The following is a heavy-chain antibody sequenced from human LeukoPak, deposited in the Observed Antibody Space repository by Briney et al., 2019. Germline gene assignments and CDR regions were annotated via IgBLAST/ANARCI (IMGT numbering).Heavy chain of an antibody. Sequence: GGSLRLSCAASGFTFSNVGVSWVRQAPGKGLEWVGRIKSNTDGGTTHYAVPVKGRFTISRDDSKNTLYLQMNSLKTEDTALYYCTTAAESWLQPDYWSQGTRVTVSS. CDR1: GFTFSNVG. D-gene: IGHD5-24*01. CDR2: IKSNTDGGTT. J-gene: IGHJ4*02. CDR3: TTAAESWLQPDY. V-gene: IGHV3-15*01.